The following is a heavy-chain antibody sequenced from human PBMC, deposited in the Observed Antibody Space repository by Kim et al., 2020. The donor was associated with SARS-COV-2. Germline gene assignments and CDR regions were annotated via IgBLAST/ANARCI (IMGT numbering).Heavy chain of an antibody. CDR2: IYPGDSDT. Sequence: GESLKISFKGSGYSFTSYWIGWVRQMPGKGLEWMGIIYPGDSDTRYSPSFQGQVTISADKSISTAYLQWSGLKASDTAMYYCARYAGYSSAWQRGYFDYWGQGTLVTVSS. D-gene: IGHD6-19*01. J-gene: IGHJ4*02. CDR1: GYSFTSYW. V-gene: IGHV5-51*01. CDR3: ARYAGYSSAWQRGYFDY.